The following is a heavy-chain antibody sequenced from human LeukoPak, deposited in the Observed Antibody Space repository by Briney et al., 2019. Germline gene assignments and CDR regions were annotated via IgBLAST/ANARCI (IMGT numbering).Heavy chain of an antibody. CDR2: IYDSGST. V-gene: IGHV4-30-4*02. Sequence: SETLSLTCTVSGASIRSGDYYWSWIRQPPGKGLEWIGYIYDSGSTYYNPSLKSRITISVDTSENRFSLKLSSVTAADTAVYYCARETYYYDSSGYYYRHDAFDIWGQGTMVTVSS. J-gene: IGHJ3*02. CDR1: GASIRSGDYY. D-gene: IGHD3-22*01. CDR3: ARETYYYDSSGYYYRHDAFDI.